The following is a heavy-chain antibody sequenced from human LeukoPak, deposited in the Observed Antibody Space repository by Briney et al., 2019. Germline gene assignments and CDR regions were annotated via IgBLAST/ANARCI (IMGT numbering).Heavy chain of an antibody. CDR3: ARERTFMVRGVIMPGNYYYMDG. CDR1: GGSISSYY. CDR2: IYTSGST. Sequence: PETLSLTCTASGGSISSYYWSWIRQPAGKGLEWMGRIYTSGSTNYNPSLMSRVTMLVDTSKNQFSLKLSSVTAADTAVYYCARERTFMVRGVIMPGNYYYMDGGGKGTTVTISS. J-gene: IGHJ6*03. D-gene: IGHD3-10*01. V-gene: IGHV4-4*07.